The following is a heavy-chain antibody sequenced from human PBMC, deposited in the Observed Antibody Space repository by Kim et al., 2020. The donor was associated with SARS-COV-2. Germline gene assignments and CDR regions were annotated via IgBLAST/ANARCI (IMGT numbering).Heavy chain of an antibody. D-gene: IGHD4-17*01. J-gene: IGHJ4*02. CDR3: ARGAYGDVSFDY. CDR1: GYIFSTYG. Sequence: ASVKVSCKASGYIFSTYGFSWVRQAPGQGLELLGWISARDGCAHYAQKVQGRVTMTTDTSTNTAYMELWSLRSDDTAMYYCARGAYGDVSFDYWGQGTLVTVSS. CDR2: ISARDGCA. V-gene: IGHV1-18*04.